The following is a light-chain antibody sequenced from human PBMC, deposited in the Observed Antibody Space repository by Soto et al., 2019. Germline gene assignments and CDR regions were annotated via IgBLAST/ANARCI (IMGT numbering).Light chain of an antibody. V-gene: IGLV2-14*01. Sequence: QSALTQPASVSGSPGQSITISCTGTNSDVGGYNYVSWYQQLPGKAPDLMIYEVSHRPSGVSNRFSGSKSDNSASLTISGLQAEDEADYYCSSYTSISTLYVFGTGTKVTVL. J-gene: IGLJ1*01. CDR3: SSYTSISTLYV. CDR2: EVS. CDR1: NSDVGGYNY.